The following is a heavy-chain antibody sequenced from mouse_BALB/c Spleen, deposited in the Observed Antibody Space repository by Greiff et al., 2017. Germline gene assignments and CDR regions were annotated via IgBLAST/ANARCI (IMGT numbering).Heavy chain of an antibody. D-gene: IGHD2-4*01. CDR3: AVMIKGDD. CDR1: GFTFSSYA. V-gene: IGHV5-9-3*01. J-gene: IGHJ2*01. Sequence: EVKLMESGGGLVKPGGSLKLSCAASGFTFSSYAMSWVRQTPEKRLEWVATISSGGSYTYYPDSVKGRFTISRDNAKNTLYLQMSSLRSEDTAMYYCAVMIKGDDWGQGTTLTVSS. CDR2: ISSGGSYT.